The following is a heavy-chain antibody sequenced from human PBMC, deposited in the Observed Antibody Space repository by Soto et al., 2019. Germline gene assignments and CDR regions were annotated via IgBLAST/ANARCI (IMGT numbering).Heavy chain of an antibody. V-gene: IGHV1-69*01. J-gene: IGHJ5*02. CDR3: ARVGGGTYSAPDYNWFDP. D-gene: IGHD2-15*01. Sequence: QVQLVQSGAEVKKPGSSVKVSCKSSGGTFSSYAISWVRQAPGQGLEWMGGIIPIFGTANYAQKFQGRVTITADESTSPAYMELSSLRAEDTAVYYCARVGGGTYSAPDYNWFDPWGQGPLVTFSS. CDR1: GGTFSSYA. CDR2: IIPIFGTA.